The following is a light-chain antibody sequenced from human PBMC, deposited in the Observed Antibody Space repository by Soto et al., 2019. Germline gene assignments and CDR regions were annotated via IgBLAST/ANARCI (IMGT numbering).Light chain of an antibody. CDR3: MQALQTPLT. Sequence: DIVMTQSPLSLPVTPGEPASISCRSSQSLLHSNGYNYLDWYLQKPGQSPQLLIYLGSNRASGVPDRVSGSGSGTDFTLKISRVEADDVGVYYCMQALQTPLTFGGGTKVDIK. V-gene: IGKV2-28*01. J-gene: IGKJ4*01. CDR2: LGS. CDR1: QSLLHSNGYNY.